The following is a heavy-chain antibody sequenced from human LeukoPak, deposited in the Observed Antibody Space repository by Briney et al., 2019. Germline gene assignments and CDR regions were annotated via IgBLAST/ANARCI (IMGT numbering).Heavy chain of an antibody. CDR1: GFTFSSYA. D-gene: IGHD5-12*01. J-gene: IGHJ4*02. CDR2: ISYDGSNK. V-gene: IGHV3-30-3*01. CDR3: AKDNDRLSVDIVAIPGY. Sequence: AGGSLRLSCAASGFTFSSYAMHWVRQAPGKGLEWVAVISYDGSNKYYADSVKGRFTISRDNSKNTLYLQMNSLRAEDTAVYYCAKDNDRLSVDIVAIPGYWGQGTLVTVSS.